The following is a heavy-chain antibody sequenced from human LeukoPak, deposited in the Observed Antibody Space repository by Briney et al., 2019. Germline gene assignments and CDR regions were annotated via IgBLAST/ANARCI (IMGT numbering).Heavy chain of an antibody. V-gene: IGHV1-2*02. CDR3: ARDSSNNWFDH. J-gene: IGHJ5*02. CDR2: MYRNSGAT. Sequence: GASVKVSCKASGYTFTAYYIHWMRQAPGQGLEWMGWMYRNSGATKYAQQFQGRVTLTRDTSISTVYLEWSSLVSDDTAVYYCARDSSNNWFDHWGQGTLVTVSS. CDR1: GYTFTAYY.